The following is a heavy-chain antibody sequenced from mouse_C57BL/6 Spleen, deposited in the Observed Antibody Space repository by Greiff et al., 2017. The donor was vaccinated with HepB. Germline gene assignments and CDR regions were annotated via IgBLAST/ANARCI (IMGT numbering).Heavy chain of an antibody. V-gene: IGHV1-50*01. J-gene: IGHJ2*01. CDR1: GYTFTSYW. CDR3: ARQRGNNYFDY. CDR2: IDPSDSYT. Sequence: VQLQQPGAELVKPGASVKLSCKASGYTFTSYWMQWVKQRPGQGLEWIGEIDPSDSYTNYNQKFKGKATLTVDTSSSTAYMQLSSLTSEDSAVYYCARQRGNNYFDYWGQGTTLTVSS. D-gene: IGHD2-1*01.